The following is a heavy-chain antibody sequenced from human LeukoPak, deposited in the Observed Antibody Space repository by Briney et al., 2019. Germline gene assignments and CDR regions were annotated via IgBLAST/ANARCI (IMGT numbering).Heavy chain of an antibody. V-gene: IGHV4-34*01. CDR1: GGSFSGYY. CDR2: INHSGST. J-gene: IGHJ4*02. CDR3: ARMEARITIFGVVIVRSEPFGY. D-gene: IGHD3-3*01. Sequence: PSETLSLTCAVYGGSFSGYYWSWIRQPPGKGLEWIGEINHSGSTNYNPSLKSRVTLSVDTSKNQFYLKLSSVTAADTAVYYCARMEARITIFGVVIVRSEPFGYWGQGTLVTVPS.